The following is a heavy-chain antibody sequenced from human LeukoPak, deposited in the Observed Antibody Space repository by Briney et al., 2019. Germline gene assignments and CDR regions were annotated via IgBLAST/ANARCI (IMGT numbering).Heavy chain of an antibody. V-gene: IGHV1-8*01. J-gene: IGHJ4*02. CDR3: ARGILRQQLVHTY. D-gene: IGHD6-13*01. CDR1: GCTFTSYD. Sequence: ASVKVSCKDSGCTFTSYDINWVRQATGQGLEWMGWMNPNSGNTGYAQKFQGRVTMTRNTSISTAYMELSSLRSEDTAVYYCARGILRQQLVHTYWGQGTLVTVSS. CDR2: MNPNSGNT.